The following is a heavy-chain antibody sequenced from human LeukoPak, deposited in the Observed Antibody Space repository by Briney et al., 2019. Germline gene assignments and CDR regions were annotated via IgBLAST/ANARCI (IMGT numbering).Heavy chain of an antibody. CDR3: ADAGSYYTAFDY. V-gene: IGHV1-2*02. CDR2: INPNSGGT. Sequence: ASVKVSCKASGYTFTGYYIHWVRQAPGQGLEWMGWINPNSGGTDYAQKFQGRVTMTRDTSINTAYMQLSRLRTDDTAVYFCADAGSYYTAFDYWGQGTLVTVSS. J-gene: IGHJ4*02. D-gene: IGHD3-10*01. CDR1: GYTFTGYY.